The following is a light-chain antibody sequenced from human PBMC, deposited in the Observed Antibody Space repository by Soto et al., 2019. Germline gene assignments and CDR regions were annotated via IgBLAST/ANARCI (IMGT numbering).Light chain of an antibody. V-gene: IGKV1-5*03. J-gene: IGKJ1*01. CDR3: QHYNSYSEA. CDR2: KAS. CDR1: QTISSW. Sequence: DIQMTQSPGTLSASVGEGVTITCLASQTISSWLAWYQQKPGKAPKLLIYKASTLKSGVPSRFSGSGSGTEFTLTISSLQPDDFATYYCQHYNSYSEAFGQGTKVDI.